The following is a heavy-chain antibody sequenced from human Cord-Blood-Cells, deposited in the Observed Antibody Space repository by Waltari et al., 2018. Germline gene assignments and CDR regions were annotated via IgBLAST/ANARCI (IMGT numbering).Heavy chain of an antibody. D-gene: IGHD4-17*01. Sequence: QVQLVQSGAEVKKPGASVKVSCKASGYTFTGYYMHWVRQAPGQGLEWMGWINPNSGGRNYSKKFQGRVTMTRDTSISTAYMELSRLRSDDTAVYYCASFDYGDFDYWGQGTLVTVSS. CDR3: ASFDYGDFDY. V-gene: IGHV1-2*02. CDR2: INPNSGGR. J-gene: IGHJ4*02. CDR1: GYTFTGYY.